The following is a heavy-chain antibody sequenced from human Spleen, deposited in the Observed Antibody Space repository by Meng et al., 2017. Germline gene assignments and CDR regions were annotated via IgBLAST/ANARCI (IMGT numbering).Heavy chain of an antibody. CDR2: INHSGST. J-gene: IGHJ4*02. CDR3: ARGPTTMAHDFDY. V-gene: IGHV4-34*01. Sequence: VSLLEWGRGLLKPSEALSLLSVFSGGSFSDYYWSWIRQPPGKGLEWSGEINHSGSTNYNPSLESRATISVDTSQNNLSLKLSSVTAADSAVYYCARGPTTMAHDFDYWGQGTLVTVSS. CDR1: GGSFSDYY. D-gene: IGHD4-11*01.